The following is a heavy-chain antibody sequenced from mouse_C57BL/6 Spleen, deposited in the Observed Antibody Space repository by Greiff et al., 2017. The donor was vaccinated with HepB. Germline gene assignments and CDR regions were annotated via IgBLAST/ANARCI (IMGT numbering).Heavy chain of an antibody. V-gene: IGHV1-81*01. CDR3: ANWDPYYYAMDY. D-gene: IGHD4-1*01. CDR1: GYTFTSYG. Sequence: VKLQQSGAELARPGASVKLSCKASGYTFTSYGISWVKQRTGQGLEWIGEIYPRSGNTYYNEKFKGKATLTADKSSSTAYMELRSLTSEDSAVYFCANWDPYYYAMDYWGQGTSVTVSS. J-gene: IGHJ4*01. CDR2: IYPRSGNT.